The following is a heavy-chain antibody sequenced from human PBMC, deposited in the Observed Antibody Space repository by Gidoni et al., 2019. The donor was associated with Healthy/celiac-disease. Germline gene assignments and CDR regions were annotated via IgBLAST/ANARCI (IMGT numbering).Heavy chain of an antibody. CDR2: IYYSGST. V-gene: IGHV4-31*02. J-gene: IGHJ5*02. Sequence: EWIGYIYYSGSTYYNPSLKSRVTISVDTSKNQFSLKLSSVTAADTAVYYCARVSGGKYNWFDPWGQGTLVTVSS. CDR3: ARVSGGKYNWFDP. D-gene: IGHD2-15*01.